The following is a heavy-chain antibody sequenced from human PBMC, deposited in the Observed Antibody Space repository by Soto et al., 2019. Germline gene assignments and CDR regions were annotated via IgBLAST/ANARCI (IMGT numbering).Heavy chain of an antibody. V-gene: IGHV3-48*02. CDR1: GFTFSSYS. CDR3: AREAGTWHLPLNWFDP. CDR2: ISSSSSTI. Sequence: GESLKISCAASGFTFSSYSMNWVRQAPGKGLEWVSYISSSSSTIYYADSVKGRFTISRDNAKNSLYLQMNSLRDEDTAVYYCAREAGTWHLPLNWFDPSGQGTLVTVSS. J-gene: IGHJ5*02. D-gene: IGHD6-19*01.